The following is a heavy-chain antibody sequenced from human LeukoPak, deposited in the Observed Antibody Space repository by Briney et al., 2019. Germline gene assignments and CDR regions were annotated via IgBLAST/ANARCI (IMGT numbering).Heavy chain of an antibody. CDR2: IYYSGNT. Sequence: SETLSLTCTVSGGSISSYYWSWIRQPPGKGLEWIGYIYYSGNTNYNPSLKSRVTISVDTSKNQFSLKLSSVTAADTAVYYCARGAYCGGDCLGAGGSSYTYWGQGTLVTVSS. D-gene: IGHD2-21*02. V-gene: IGHV4-59*01. CDR1: GGSISSYY. CDR3: ARGAYCGGDCLGAGGSSYTY. J-gene: IGHJ4*02.